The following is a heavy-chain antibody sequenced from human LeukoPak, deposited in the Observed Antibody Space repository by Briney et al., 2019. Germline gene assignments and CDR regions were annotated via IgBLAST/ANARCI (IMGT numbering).Heavy chain of an antibody. D-gene: IGHD6-19*01. Sequence: GRSLRLSCAASGFTFDDYAMHWVRQAPGKGLEWVSGISWNSGSIGYADSVKGRFTISRDNAKNSLYLQMNSLRAEDTAVYYCAREAVARNYYYYGMDVWGKGTTVTVSS. CDR3: AREAVARNYYYYGMDV. V-gene: IGHV3-9*01. CDR1: GFTFDDYA. CDR2: ISWNSGSI. J-gene: IGHJ6*04.